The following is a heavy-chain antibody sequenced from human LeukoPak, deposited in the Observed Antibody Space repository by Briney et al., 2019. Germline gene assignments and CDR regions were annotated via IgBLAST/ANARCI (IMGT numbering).Heavy chain of an antibody. J-gene: IGHJ4*02. D-gene: IGHD6-19*01. CDR2: IKTDGSST. CDR1: GFNFRSYW. CDR3: ARDLTAWLYYFDH. Sequence: GGSLRLSCAASGFNFRSYWMHWVRLVPGKGLEWISRIKTDGSSTFYADSVKGRFTISRDNAKNTLYLQMSSLRVEDTAVYYCARDLTAWLYYFDHWGRGTLVTVSS. V-gene: IGHV3-74*01.